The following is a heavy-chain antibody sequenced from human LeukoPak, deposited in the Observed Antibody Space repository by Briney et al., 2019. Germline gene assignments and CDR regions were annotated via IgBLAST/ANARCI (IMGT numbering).Heavy chain of an antibody. Sequence: ASVKVSCKASGYTFTSYAMHWVRQAPGQGLEWMGIINPSGGSTSYAQKFQGRVTMTRDTSTSTVYMELSSLRSEDTAVYYCARSVPFIVVVPAASRTRFDPWGQGTLVTVSS. CDR2: INPSGGST. J-gene: IGHJ5*02. CDR1: GYTFTSYA. D-gene: IGHD2-2*01. V-gene: IGHV1-46*01. CDR3: ARSVPFIVVVPAASRTRFDP.